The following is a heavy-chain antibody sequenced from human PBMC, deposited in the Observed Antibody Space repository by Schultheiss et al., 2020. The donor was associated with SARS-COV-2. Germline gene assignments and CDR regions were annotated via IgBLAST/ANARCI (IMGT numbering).Heavy chain of an antibody. V-gene: IGHV1-2*06. CDR1: GYTFTGYY. CDR2: INPNSGGT. CDR3: ARPPLTYSSSWYTAQGDFDY. Sequence: GGSLRLSCKASGYTFTGYYMHWVRQAPGQGLEWMGRINPNSGGTNYAQKFQGRVTMTRDTSISTAYMELSRLRSDDTAVYYCARPPLTYSSSWYTAQGDFDYWGQGTLVTVSS. D-gene: IGHD6-13*01. J-gene: IGHJ4*02.